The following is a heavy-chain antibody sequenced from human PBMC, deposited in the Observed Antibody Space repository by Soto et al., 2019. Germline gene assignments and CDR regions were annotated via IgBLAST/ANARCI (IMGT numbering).Heavy chain of an antibody. Sequence: GASVKVSCKASGYTFTSYAMHWVRQAPGQRLEWMGWINAGNGNTKYSQNFQGRVTITRDTSAGTAYMELSSLRAEDTAGYYCAAEVSDFWSGLGYWSQGTLVTV. CDR1: GYTFTSYA. CDR3: AAEVSDFWSGLGY. CDR2: INAGNGNT. J-gene: IGHJ4*02. V-gene: IGHV1-3*01. D-gene: IGHD3-3*01.